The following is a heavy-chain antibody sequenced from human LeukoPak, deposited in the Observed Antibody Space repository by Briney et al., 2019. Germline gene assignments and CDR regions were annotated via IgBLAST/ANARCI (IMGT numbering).Heavy chain of an antibody. Sequence: GGSLRLSCAASGFTFSDYYMSWIRQAPGKGLEWVSYISSSGSTIYHADSVKGRFTISRDNAKNSLYLQMNSLRAEDTAVYYCARDPQGVATEYYYGMDVWGQGTTVTVSS. D-gene: IGHD5-12*01. V-gene: IGHV3-11*01. CDR1: GFTFSDYY. J-gene: IGHJ6*02. CDR3: ARDPQGVATEYYYGMDV. CDR2: ISSSGSTI.